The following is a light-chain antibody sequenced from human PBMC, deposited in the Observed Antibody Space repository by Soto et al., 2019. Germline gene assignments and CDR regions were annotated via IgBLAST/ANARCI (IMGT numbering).Light chain of an antibody. CDR2: EVS. Sequence: QSVLPPPASVSGSPGPSITISCTGTSSEVGAYNYVYWYQQNPDRAPKLMIFEVSDRPSGVSNRFSGSNAGNTASLTISGHQAEDEADYYCSSYTRNRTLVFGGGTKLTVL. CDR3: SSYTRNRTLV. CDR1: SSEVGAYNY. V-gene: IGLV2-14*01. J-gene: IGLJ3*02.